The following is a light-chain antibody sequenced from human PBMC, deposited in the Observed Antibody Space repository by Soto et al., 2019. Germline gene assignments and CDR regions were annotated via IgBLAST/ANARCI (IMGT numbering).Light chain of an antibody. CDR2: GAS. CDR3: QQYGSSPQYT. J-gene: IGKJ2*01. Sequence: EIVLTQSPGTLSLSPGERATLSCRASQSVSSSYLAWYQQKPGQAPRILIYGASSRATGIPDRFSGSGSGTDFTLTISRLETEDFAVYYCQQYGSSPQYTFGQGTKLEIK. V-gene: IGKV3-20*01. CDR1: QSVSSSY.